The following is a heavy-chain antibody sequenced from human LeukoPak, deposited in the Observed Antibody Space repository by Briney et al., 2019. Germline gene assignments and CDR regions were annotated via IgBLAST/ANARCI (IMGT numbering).Heavy chain of an antibody. CDR2: IIPIFGTA. J-gene: IGHJ4*02. D-gene: IGHD6-19*01. V-gene: IGHV1-69*05. CDR3: ARDDSGQQWLAPIDY. Sequence: ASVNVSCKASGGTFSRYAISWVRQAPGQGLEWMGGIIPIFGTANYAQKFQGRVTITTDESTSTAYMELSSLRSEDTAVYYCARDDSGQQWLAPIDYWGQGTPVTVSS. CDR1: GGTFSRYA.